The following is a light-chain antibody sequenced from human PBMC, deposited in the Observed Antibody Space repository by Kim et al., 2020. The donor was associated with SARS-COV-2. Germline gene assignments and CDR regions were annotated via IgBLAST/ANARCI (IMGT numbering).Light chain of an antibody. CDR1: VLAKKY. CDR2: KDH. CDR3: YSAVDNNWV. J-gene: IGLJ3*02. Sequence: SVTPGQTAGITCTGDVLAKKYARWFQQKPGQAPVLVIYKDHERPSGIPERFSGSSSGTTVTLTISGAQVEDEADYYCYSAVDNNWVFGGGTQLTVL. V-gene: IGLV3-27*01.